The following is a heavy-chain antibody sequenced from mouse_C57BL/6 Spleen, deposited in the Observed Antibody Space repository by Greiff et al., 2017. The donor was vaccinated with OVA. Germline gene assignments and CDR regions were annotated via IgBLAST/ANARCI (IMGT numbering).Heavy chain of an antibody. CDR3: ACSGYFDY. Sequence: VQLQQSGAELVKPGASVKLSCKASGYTFTSYWMQWVKQRPGQGLEWIGEIDPSDSYTNYNQKFKGKATLTVDTSSSTAYMQLSSLTSEDSAVYYCACSGYFDYWGQGTTLTVSS. V-gene: IGHV1-50*01. J-gene: IGHJ2*01. D-gene: IGHD1-1*01. CDR1: GYTFTSYW. CDR2: IDPSDSYT.